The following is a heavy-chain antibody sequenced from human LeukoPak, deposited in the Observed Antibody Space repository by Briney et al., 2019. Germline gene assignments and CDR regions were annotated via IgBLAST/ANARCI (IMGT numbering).Heavy chain of an antibody. Sequence: SETLSLTCTVSGGSISGNYWSWIRQPPGNGLEWIGYIYYSGSTNYNPSLKTRVAISVDTSKNQFSLKLSSVTAADTAVYYCARHLRGYSFGPCDYLGQGTLVTVSS. CDR1: GGSISGNY. CDR3: ARHLRGYSFGPCDY. J-gene: IGHJ4*02. CDR2: IYYSGST. D-gene: IGHD5-18*01. V-gene: IGHV4-59*08.